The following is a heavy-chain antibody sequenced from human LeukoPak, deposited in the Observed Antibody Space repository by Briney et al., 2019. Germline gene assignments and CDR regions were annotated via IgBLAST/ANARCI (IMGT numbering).Heavy chain of an antibody. V-gene: IGHV4-59*01. CDR3: ARYHSRGVDY. CDR1: GGSISDSS. D-gene: IGHD1-14*01. J-gene: IGHJ4*02. CDR2: LYYSGTS. Sequence: SETLSLTCTVSGGSISDSSWSWIRQPPGKGLEWIGHLYYSGTSNYNPSLKSRVTMSVDTSKNQFSLKLSFVTAADTAVYYCARYHSRGVDYWGQGTLVTVSS.